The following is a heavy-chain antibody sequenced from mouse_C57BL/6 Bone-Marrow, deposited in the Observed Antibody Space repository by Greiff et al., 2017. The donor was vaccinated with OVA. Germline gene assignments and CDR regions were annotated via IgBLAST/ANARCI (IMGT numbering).Heavy chain of an antibody. CDR2: IWRGGST. D-gene: IGHD1-1*01. Sequence: VKLQESGPGLVQPSQSLSITCTVSGFSLTSYGVHWVRQSPGKGLEWLGVIWRGGSTDYNAAFMSRLSITKDNSKSQVFFKMNSLQADDTATYYCAKRGFYYYGSFPYYYAMDYWGQGTSVTVSS. CDR1: GFSLTSYG. V-gene: IGHV2-5*01. CDR3: AKRGFYYYGSFPYYYAMDY. J-gene: IGHJ4*01.